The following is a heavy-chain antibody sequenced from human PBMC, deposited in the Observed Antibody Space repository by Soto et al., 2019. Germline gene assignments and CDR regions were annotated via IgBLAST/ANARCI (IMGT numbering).Heavy chain of an antibody. J-gene: IGHJ6*02. Sequence: EVQLVESGGGLVKPGGSLRLSCAASGFTFSSYSMNWVRQAPGKGLEWVSSISSSSSYIYYADSVKGRFTISRDNAKNSLYLQMNSLRAEDTAVYYCARGLAAAGPYYYYYGMDVWGQGTTVTVSS. CDR1: GFTFSSYS. CDR3: ARGLAAAGPYYYYYGMDV. CDR2: ISSSSSYI. D-gene: IGHD6-13*01. V-gene: IGHV3-21*01.